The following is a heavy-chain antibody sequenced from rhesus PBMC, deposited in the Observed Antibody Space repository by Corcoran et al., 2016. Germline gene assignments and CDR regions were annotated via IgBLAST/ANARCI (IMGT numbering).Heavy chain of an antibody. CDR1: GFTFSNYW. CDR2: IKNQSYGGTA. J-gene: IGHJ4*01. D-gene: IGHD5-24*01. Sequence: EVQLVESGGGLVQPGGSLRLSCAASGFTFSNYWMSWVRQSPGKGLDWVGRIKNQSYGGTAAYAESVKGRFNISRDDSKNTLYLQMNSLKTEDTAVYYCTRGGGTAGTVYWGQGVLVTVSS. V-gene: IGHV3-16*02. CDR3: TRGGGTAGTVY.